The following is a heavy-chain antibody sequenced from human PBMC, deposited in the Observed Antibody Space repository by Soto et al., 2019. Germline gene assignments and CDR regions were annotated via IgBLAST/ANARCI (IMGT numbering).Heavy chain of an antibody. D-gene: IGHD6-6*01. V-gene: IGHV1-18*01. J-gene: IGHJ5*02. Sequence: QVQLLQSGAEVTKPGASVKVSCKASGYSFTNYGISWARQAPGQGFEWVGWISPSNGNTNYAQRLQGRITLTTDTSTSTVYLELRSLRSDDTAVYYCARKAASIAEDLWGQGTLVIVSS. CDR1: GYSFTNYG. CDR3: ARKAASIAEDL. CDR2: ISPSNGNT.